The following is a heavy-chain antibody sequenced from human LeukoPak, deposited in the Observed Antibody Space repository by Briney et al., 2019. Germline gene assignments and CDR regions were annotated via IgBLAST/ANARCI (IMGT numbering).Heavy chain of an antibody. Sequence: GSSVKVSCKASGGTFSSYAISWVRQAPGQGLEWMGGIIPIFGTASYAQKFQGRVTITADESTSTAYMELSSLRSEDTAVYYCARLYDSSGYYFDYWGQGTLVTVSS. D-gene: IGHD3-22*01. CDR2: IIPIFGTA. V-gene: IGHV1-69*01. CDR1: GGTFSSYA. J-gene: IGHJ4*02. CDR3: ARLYDSSGYYFDY.